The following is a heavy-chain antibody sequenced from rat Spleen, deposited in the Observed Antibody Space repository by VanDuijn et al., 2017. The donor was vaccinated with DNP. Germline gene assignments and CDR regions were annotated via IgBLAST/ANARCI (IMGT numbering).Heavy chain of an antibody. V-gene: IGHV5S10*01. D-gene: IGHD1-4*01. CDR3: ATHATPGYFDY. CDR2: IIYDGSRT. Sequence: EVQLVESGGGLVQPGRSLKLSCAASGFTFSDYNMAWVRQAPKKVLEWVATIIYDGSRTYYRDSVKGRFTISRDNAKSTLYLQLDSLRSEDSATYYCATHATPGYFDYWGQGVMVTVSS. CDR1: GFTFSDYN. J-gene: IGHJ2*01.